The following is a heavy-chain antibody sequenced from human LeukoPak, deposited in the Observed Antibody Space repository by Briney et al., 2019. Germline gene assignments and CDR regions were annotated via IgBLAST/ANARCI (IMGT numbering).Heavy chain of an antibody. CDR1: GGSISSYY. J-gene: IGHJ5*02. D-gene: IGHD2-21*02. CDR3: ARHPRSLAYCGGDCYKGWFDP. Sequence: SETLSLTCTVSGGSISSYYWSWIRQPPGKGLEWIGYIYYSGSTNYNPSLKSRVTISVDTSKNQFSLKLSSVTAADTAVYYCARHPRSLAYCGGDCYKGWFDPWGQGTLVTVSS. CDR2: IYYSGST. V-gene: IGHV4-59*08.